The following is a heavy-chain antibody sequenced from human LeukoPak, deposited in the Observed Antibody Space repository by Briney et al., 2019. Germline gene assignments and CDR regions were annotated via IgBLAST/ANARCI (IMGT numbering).Heavy chain of an antibody. J-gene: IGHJ4*02. V-gene: IGHV4-38-2*01. CDR2: IYHSGTT. CDR3: ARATTRVHLYGDPFDY. Sequence: PSETLSLTCDVSDYSISSGYYCAWLRQPPGKGREWIGAIYHSGTTKYTPSLKRRVTISVDTSKNQFSLKLTSVTAADTAVYYCARATTRVHLYGDPFDYWGQGTLVAVSS. D-gene: IGHD2/OR15-2a*01. CDR1: DYSISSGYY.